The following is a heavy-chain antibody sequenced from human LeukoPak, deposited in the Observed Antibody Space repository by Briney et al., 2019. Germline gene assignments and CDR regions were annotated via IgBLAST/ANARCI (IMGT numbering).Heavy chain of an antibody. CDR3: ATAPYDSIGIFDY. D-gene: IGHD3-22*01. CDR1: GFTLDDYA. V-gene: IGHV3-43D*03. Sequence: PGGSLRLSCAASGFTLDDYAMHWVRQAPGKGLECVSLTSWDGDSTYYSDSVKGRFTISRDNNKNSLYLQMNSLRTEDTALYYCATAPYDSIGIFDYWGQGTLVTVSS. CDR2: TSWDGDST. J-gene: IGHJ4*02.